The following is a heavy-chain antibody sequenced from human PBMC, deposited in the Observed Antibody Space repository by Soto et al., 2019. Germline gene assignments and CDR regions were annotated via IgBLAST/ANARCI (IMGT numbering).Heavy chain of an antibody. V-gene: IGHV4-30-2*01. Sequence: QLQLQESGSGLVKPSQTLSLTCAVSGGSISSGGYSWSWIRQPPGKGLEWIGYIYHSGSTYYNPSLKSRVTISVDRSKNQFSLKLSSVTAADTAVYYCARGSRITMVRGVPHFDYWGQGTLVTVSS. CDR3: ARGSRITMVRGVPHFDY. CDR2: IYHSGST. CDR1: GGSISSGGYS. J-gene: IGHJ4*02. D-gene: IGHD3-10*01.